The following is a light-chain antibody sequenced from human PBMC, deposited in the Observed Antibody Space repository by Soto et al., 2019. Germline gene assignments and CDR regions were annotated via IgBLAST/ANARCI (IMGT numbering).Light chain of an antibody. V-gene: IGKV1D-16*01. Sequence: DIRMKQSPSSVSASVGDRVTITCRATQGISSWLAWYQQKPGKAPKLLIYAASSLQSGVPSRFSGSGSGTEFILTISSLQSEDFAVYSCQQYNNWPGTFGQGTKVDIK. CDR3: QQYNNWPGT. J-gene: IGKJ1*01. CDR2: AAS. CDR1: QGISSW.